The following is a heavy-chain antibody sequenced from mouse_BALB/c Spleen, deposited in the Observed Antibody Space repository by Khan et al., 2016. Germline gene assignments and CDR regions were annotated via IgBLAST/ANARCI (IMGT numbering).Heavy chain of an antibody. D-gene: IGHD1-1*01. Sequence: VQLQQSGPDLVKPGASVKISCKASGYSFTGYYMDWVKQSHGKSLEWIGCLNPNNGGTSYNQNFKGKAILTVDKSSTTAYMEHSSLTSEDSAVXYCLRDAMDYWGQGTSVTVSS. CDR2: LNPNNGGT. CDR3: LRDAMDY. CDR1: GYSFTGYY. J-gene: IGHJ4*01. V-gene: IGHV1-18*01.